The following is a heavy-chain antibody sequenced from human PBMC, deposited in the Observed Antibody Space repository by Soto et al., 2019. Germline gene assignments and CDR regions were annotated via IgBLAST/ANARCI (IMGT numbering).Heavy chain of an antibody. D-gene: IGHD2-2*02. V-gene: IGHV3-23*01. CDR3: ARRPGIPAAIYYHYGMDV. CDR1: GFTFSSYA. CDR2: ISGSGGST. J-gene: IGHJ6*02. Sequence: PGGSLRLSCAASGFTFSSYAMSWVRQAPGKGLEWVSAISGSGGSTYYADSVKGRFTISRDNSKNTLYLQMNSLRDEDTAVYYCARRPGIPAAIYYHYGMDVWGQGTTVTVSS.